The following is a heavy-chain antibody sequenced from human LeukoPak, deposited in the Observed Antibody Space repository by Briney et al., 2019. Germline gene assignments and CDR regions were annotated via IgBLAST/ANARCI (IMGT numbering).Heavy chain of an antibody. CDR1: GFTFSSYS. J-gene: IGHJ4*02. V-gene: IGHV3-21*01. CDR2: ISSSSSYI. CDR3: ARAVPLRFLEWLPRGTDKFDY. D-gene: IGHD3-3*01. Sequence: GGSLKLSCAASGFTFSSYSMNWVRQAPGKGLEWVSSISSSSSYIYYADSVKGRFTISRDNAKNSLYLKMNSLRAEDTAVYYCARAVPLRFLEWLPRGTDKFDYWGQGTLVTVSS.